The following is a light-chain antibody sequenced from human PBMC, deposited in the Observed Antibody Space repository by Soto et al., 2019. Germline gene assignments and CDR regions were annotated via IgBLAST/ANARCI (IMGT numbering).Light chain of an antibody. Sequence: DIQMTQSPSTLSASVGDRVTITCRASQSISSWLAWYQQKPGKAPKLLIYDASSLESGVPSRFSGSGAGTEFTLTISSLQPEDVATYYCQKYNSAPRTCGQGTKGDI. V-gene: IGKV1-5*01. CDR1: QSISSW. CDR3: QKYNSAPRT. J-gene: IGKJ1*01. CDR2: DAS.